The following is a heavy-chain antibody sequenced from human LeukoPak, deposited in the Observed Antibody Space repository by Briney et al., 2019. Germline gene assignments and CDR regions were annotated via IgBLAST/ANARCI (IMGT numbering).Heavy chain of an antibody. CDR3: AGLVWARDAFDI. CDR1: GGSISSSSYY. J-gene: IGHJ3*02. D-gene: IGHD1-26*01. CDR2: IYYSGST. Sequence: TSETLSLTCTVSGGSISSSSYYWGWIRQPPGKGLEWIGSIYYSGSTYYNPSLKSRVTISVDTSKNQFSLKLSSVTAADTAVYYCAGLVWARDAFDIWGQGTMVTVSS. V-gene: IGHV4-39*01.